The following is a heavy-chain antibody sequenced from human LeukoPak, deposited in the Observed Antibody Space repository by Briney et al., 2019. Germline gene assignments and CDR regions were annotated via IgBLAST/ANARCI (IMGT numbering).Heavy chain of an antibody. J-gene: IGHJ3*02. V-gene: IGHV3-11*01. CDR2: IGGSGSIT. CDR3: GRDFGLFGTKRSFDI. CDR1: GFTFSDYY. Sequence: GGSLRLSCAASGFTFSDYYMGWIRQAPGKGLEWVSYIGGSGSITFYADSVKGRFTISRDNAKNSVCLQMNSLRAEDTAVYYCGRDFGLFGTKRSFDIWRQGTMVTVSS. D-gene: IGHD1-7*01.